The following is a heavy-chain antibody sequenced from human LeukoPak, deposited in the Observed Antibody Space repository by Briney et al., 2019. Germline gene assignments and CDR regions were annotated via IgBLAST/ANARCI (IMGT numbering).Heavy chain of an antibody. D-gene: IGHD6-13*01. Sequence: SETLSLTCTVSGGSISSYYWSWIRQPPGKGLEWIGYIYYSGSTNYNPSLKSRVTISVDTSKNQFSLKLSSVTAADTAVYYCARGSIAAATIEIWGQGTMVTVSS. CDR1: GGSISSYY. J-gene: IGHJ3*02. CDR2: IYYSGST. CDR3: ARGSIAAATIEI. V-gene: IGHV4-59*01.